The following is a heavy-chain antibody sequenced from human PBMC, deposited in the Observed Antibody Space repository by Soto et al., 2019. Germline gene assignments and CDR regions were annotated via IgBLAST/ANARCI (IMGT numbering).Heavy chain of an antibody. CDR3: VREGVPACSSTRSLRPGDY. V-gene: IGHV3-74*01. D-gene: IGHD2-2*01. CDR2: INSDGSST. J-gene: IGHJ4*02. Sequence: EVQLVESGGGLIQPGGSLRLSCAASEFTFSSYWMHWVRQAPGKGPVWVSRINSDGSSTTYADSVKGRFTISRDNAKNTLYLEMISLRVEDTAAYYCVREGVPACSSTRSLRPGDYWGQGTLVTVSS. CDR1: EFTFSSYW.